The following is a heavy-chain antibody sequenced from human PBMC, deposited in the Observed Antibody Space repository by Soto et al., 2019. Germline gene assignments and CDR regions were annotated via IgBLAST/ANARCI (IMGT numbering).Heavy chain of an antibody. CDR2: IYTSGST. J-gene: IGHJ6*02. CDR1: GGSISSYY. D-gene: IGHD6-13*01. V-gene: IGHV4-4*07. CDR3: ARDRFSRGGLRKYSSSWYGLDYYYGMDV. Sequence: SETLSLTCTVSGGSISSYYWSWIRQPAGKGLEWIGRIYTSGSTNYNPSLKSRVTMSVDTSKNQFSLKLSSVTAADTAVYYCARDRFSRGGLRKYSSSWYGLDYYYGMDVWGQGTTVTV.